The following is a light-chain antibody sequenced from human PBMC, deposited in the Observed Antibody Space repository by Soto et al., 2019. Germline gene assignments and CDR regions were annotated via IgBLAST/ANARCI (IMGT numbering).Light chain of an antibody. Sequence: QSALTQPASVSGSPGQSITISCTGTSSDVGGYNYVSWYQQHPGKAPKLMIYEVSNRPSGVSNRSSGSKSGNTASLTISGLQAEDEADYYCSSYTSSSTSVFGTGTKVTVL. CDR3: SSYTSSSTSV. V-gene: IGLV2-14*01. J-gene: IGLJ1*01. CDR1: SSDVGGYNY. CDR2: EVS.